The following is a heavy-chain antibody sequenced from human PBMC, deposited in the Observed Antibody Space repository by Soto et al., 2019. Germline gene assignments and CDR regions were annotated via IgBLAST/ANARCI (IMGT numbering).Heavy chain of an antibody. V-gene: IGHV3-48*02. CDR1: GFTFSSYG. CDR2: ISSSSSTI. J-gene: IGHJ6*02. D-gene: IGHD5-18*01. Sequence: EVQLVESGGDLVQPGGSLRLSCAASGFTFSSYGMNWVRQAPGKGLEWVSYISSSSSTIYYADSVKGRFTISRDNAKNSLYLQMNSLRDEDTAVYYCARDLQLWFQYYYYYVMDVWGQGTTVTVSS. CDR3: ARDLQLWFQYYYYYVMDV.